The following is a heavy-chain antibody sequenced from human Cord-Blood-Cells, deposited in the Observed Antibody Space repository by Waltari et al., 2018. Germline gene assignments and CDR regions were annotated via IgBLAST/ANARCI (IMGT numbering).Heavy chain of an antibody. CDR2: SIPIFGTA. J-gene: IGHJ4*02. D-gene: IGHD6-13*01. V-gene: IGHV1-69*18. CDR1: GGTFSCYA. Sequence: QVQLVQSGAEVKKPGSSVKVSCKASGGTFSCYALRWVRQAPGQGLEWMGRSIPIFGTAKYAQKFQGRVTITADESTGTAYMELSSLRSEDTAVYYCARGGSSSSQFDYWGQGTLVTVSS. CDR3: ARGGSSSSQFDY.